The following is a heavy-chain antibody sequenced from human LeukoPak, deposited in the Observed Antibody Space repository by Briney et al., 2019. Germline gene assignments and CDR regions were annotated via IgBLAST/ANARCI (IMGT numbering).Heavy chain of an antibody. J-gene: IGHJ4*02. V-gene: IGHV3-23*01. D-gene: IGHD1-26*01. CDR3: ANTVRANAGPTDS. CDR1: GFTFSDSA. CDR2: ISGDGINT. Sequence: GGSLRLSCAASGFTFSDSAMIWVRQAPGKGLEWVSGISGDGINTYYADSVKARFTISRDNSRNTLFLQMDGLRAEDTAVYYCANTVRANAGPTDSWGQGTLDSVSS.